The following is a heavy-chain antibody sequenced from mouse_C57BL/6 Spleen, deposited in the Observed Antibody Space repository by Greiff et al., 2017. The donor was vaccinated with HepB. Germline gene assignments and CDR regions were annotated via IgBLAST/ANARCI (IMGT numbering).Heavy chain of an antibody. V-gene: IGHV1-64*01. D-gene: IGHD2-3*01. CDR1: GYTFTSYW. J-gene: IGHJ2*01. CDR2: IHPNSGST. Sequence: VQLQQPGAELVKPGASVKLSCKASGYTFTSYWMHWVKQRPGQGLEWIGMIHPNSGSTNYNEKFKSKATLTVDKSSSTAYMQLSSLTSEDSAVYYCARGGPIYYGYYYFDYWGQGTTLTVSS. CDR3: ARGGPIYYGYYYFDY.